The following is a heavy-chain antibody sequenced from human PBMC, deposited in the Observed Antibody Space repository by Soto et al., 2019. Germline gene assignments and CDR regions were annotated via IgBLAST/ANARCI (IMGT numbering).Heavy chain of an antibody. J-gene: IGHJ4*02. D-gene: IGHD3-16*01. CDR2: TSYDGNNK. CDR3: ARWGTTGGSGL. Sequence: QVQLVESGGGVVQPGTSLRLSCAASGFRFKSFVMHWVRQAPGKGLEWVAFTSYDGNNKDYGDSVKGRFTVSRDNSQNTLHLQMDFLRTEDTALYYCARWGTTGGSGLWGQGTLVSVSS. CDR1: GFRFKSFV. V-gene: IGHV3-30*19.